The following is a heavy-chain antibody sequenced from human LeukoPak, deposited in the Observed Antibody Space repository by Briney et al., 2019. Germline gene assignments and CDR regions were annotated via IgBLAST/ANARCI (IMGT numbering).Heavy chain of an antibody. CDR3: ARGPVAAAGSRSAFDI. V-gene: IGHV1-2*02. D-gene: IGHD6-13*01. J-gene: IGHJ3*02. Sequence: SVKVSCKASGYTFTGYYMHWVRQAPGQGLEWMGWINPNSGGTNYAQKFQGRVTMTRDTSISTAYMELSRLRSDDTAVYYCARGPVAAAGSRSAFDIWGQGTMVTVSS. CDR1: GYTFTGYY. CDR2: INPNSGGT.